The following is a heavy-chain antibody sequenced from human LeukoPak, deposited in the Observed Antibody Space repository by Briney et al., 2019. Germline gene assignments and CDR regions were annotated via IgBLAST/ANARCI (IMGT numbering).Heavy chain of an antibody. Sequence: GGSLRLSCAASGFTFSSYAMSWVRQAPGKGLEWVSAISGSGGSTYYADSVKGRFTISRDNSKNTLYLQMNSLRAEDTAVYYCATKGYSGYDPFDYWGQGTLVTVSS. D-gene: IGHD5-12*01. CDR1: GFTFSSYA. CDR2: ISGSGGST. J-gene: IGHJ4*02. V-gene: IGHV3-23*01. CDR3: ATKGYSGYDPFDY.